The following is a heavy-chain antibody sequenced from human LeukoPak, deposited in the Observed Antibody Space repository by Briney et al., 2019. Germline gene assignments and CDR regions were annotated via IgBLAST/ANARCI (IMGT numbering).Heavy chain of an antibody. CDR2: ISSSSSYI. D-gene: IGHD3-3*01. CDR1: GFTFSSYS. CDR3: ARDPLDDFWSPNFDY. V-gene: IGHV3-21*01. J-gene: IGHJ4*02. Sequence: GGSLRLSCAASGFTFSSYSMNWVRQAPGKGLEWVSSISSSSSYIYYADSVKGRFTISRDNAKNSLYLQMNSLRAEDTAVYYCARDPLDDFWSPNFDYWGQGTLVTVSS.